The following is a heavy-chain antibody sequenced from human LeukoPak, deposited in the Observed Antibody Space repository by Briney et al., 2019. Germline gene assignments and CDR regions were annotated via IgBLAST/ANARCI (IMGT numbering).Heavy chain of an antibody. J-gene: IGHJ4*02. CDR2: IRYDGITK. V-gene: IGHV3-30*02. CDR1: GFTFSGYV. Sequence: GGSLRLSCEASGFTFSGYVMHWVRQAPGKGLEWLAFIRYDGITKTYGDSVKGRFTISRDNSDNMLNLQMNTLRPEDTAVYFCAKEAGMAFDYWGQGSLVTVSS. D-gene: IGHD6-19*01. CDR3: AKEAGMAFDY.